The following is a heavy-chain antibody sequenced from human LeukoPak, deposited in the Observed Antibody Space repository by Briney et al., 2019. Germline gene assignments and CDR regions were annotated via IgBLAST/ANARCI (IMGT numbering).Heavy chain of an antibody. V-gene: IGHV4-34*01. CDR1: GGSFSGYY. Sequence: SETLSLTCAVYGGSFSGYYWSWIRQPPGKGLEWIGEINHSGSTNYNPSLKSRVTISVDTSKNQFSLKLSSVTAADTAVYYCAREWDSSWYYLWGQGILVTVSS. CDR2: INHSGST. D-gene: IGHD6-13*01. J-gene: IGHJ4*02. CDR3: AREWDSSWYYL.